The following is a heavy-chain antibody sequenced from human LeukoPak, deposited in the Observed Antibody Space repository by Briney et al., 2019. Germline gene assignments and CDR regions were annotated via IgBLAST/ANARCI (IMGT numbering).Heavy chain of an antibody. Sequence: GGSLRLSCEASGFTFSSYWMHWVRQAPGKGLGWVSRINSDGSSTDYADSVKGRFTISRDNAKNTLYLQMNSLTAEDTAVYYCASRPRGTYFFDHWGQGTLVTVSS. D-gene: IGHD3-16*01. CDR2: INSDGSST. CDR3: ASRPRGTYFFDH. J-gene: IGHJ4*02. V-gene: IGHV3-74*01. CDR1: GFTFSSYW.